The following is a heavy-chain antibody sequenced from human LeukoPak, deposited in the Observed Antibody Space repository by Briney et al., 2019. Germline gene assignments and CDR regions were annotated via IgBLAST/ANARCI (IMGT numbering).Heavy chain of an antibody. Sequence: GGSLRLSCSASGFTFINYSMHWVRQAPGKGLEWVAVISYDGGNKYYADSVKGRFTISRDNSKNTLYLQMNSLRVEDTAVYYCARGPYSSGWYVVEYIFYWGQGTLVTVSS. V-gene: IGHV3-30-3*01. D-gene: IGHD6-13*01. J-gene: IGHJ4*02. CDR3: ARGPYSSGWYVVEYIFY. CDR1: GFTFINYS. CDR2: ISYDGGNK.